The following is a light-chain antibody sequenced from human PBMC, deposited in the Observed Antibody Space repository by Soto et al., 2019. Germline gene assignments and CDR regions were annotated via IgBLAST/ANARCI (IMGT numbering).Light chain of an antibody. CDR1: QSISSY. CDR2: AAS. V-gene: IGKV1-39*01. CDR3: QQSYNTLSWT. Sequence: DIQMTQSPSSLSASVGDRVTITCRASQSISSYLNWYQQKSGSAPELLVYAASKLQSGVPLRFRASGSGTTFTLTIISLQPDDFATYYCQQSYNTLSWTFGQGTNVEMK. J-gene: IGKJ1*01.